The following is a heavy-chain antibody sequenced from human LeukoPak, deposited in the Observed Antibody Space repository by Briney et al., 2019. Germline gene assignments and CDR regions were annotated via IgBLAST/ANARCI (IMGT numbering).Heavy chain of an antibody. V-gene: IGHV3-74*01. Sequence: GGSLTLSCAASGFTFSSYNMHWVRQAPGQGLVWVSRIKSDGSTTIYADSVQGRFTISRDNARNTVFLQISSLSAEDTAVYYCARGFYGGPVAFDYWGQGALVTVSS. D-gene: IGHD4-23*01. J-gene: IGHJ4*02. CDR1: GFTFSSYN. CDR3: ARGFYGGPVAFDY. CDR2: IKSDGSTT.